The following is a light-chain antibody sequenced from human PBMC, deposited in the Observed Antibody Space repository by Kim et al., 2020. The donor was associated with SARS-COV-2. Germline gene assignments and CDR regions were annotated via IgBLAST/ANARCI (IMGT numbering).Light chain of an antibody. CDR3: QQYGSSPI. Sequence: EIVLTQSPGTLSLSPGERATLSCRASQSVSSSYLAWYQHKPGQAPRLLIYGASSRATGIPDRFSGSGSGTDFTLTISRLEPEDFAVYYCQQYGSSPIFGPGTKVHIK. CDR1: QSVSSSY. V-gene: IGKV3-20*01. CDR2: GAS. J-gene: IGKJ3*01.